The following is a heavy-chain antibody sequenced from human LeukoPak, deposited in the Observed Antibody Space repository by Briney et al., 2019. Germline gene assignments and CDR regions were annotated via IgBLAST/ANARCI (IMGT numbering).Heavy chain of an antibody. J-gene: IGHJ4*02. V-gene: IGHV3-69-1*01. Sequence: GGSLRLSCEASGFTFSAYAMTWVRQAPGKGLEWVSSIGSDNKPHYSESVRGRFAISRDNAKNSLFLQMNSLRPEDTAVYYCARGRAPEPYSSGWAFDYWGQGTLVTVSS. CDR2: IGSDNKP. CDR1: GFTFSAYA. CDR3: ARGRAPEPYSSGWAFDY. D-gene: IGHD6-19*01.